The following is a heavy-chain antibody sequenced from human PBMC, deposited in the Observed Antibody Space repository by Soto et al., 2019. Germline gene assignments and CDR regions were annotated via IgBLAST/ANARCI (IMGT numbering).Heavy chain of an antibody. J-gene: IGHJ4*02. V-gene: IGHV3-23*01. CDR3: AKGGDYWSGFSLD. CDR2: ISASGGSS. CDR1: GFTFSDYV. D-gene: IGHD3-3*01. Sequence: HPGGSLRLSCAASGFTFSDYVMSWVRQAPGKGLEWVSGISASGGSSYDVDSVRGRFTISRDNSKNTLFLQMNSLTDEDTAVYYCAKGGDYWSGFSLDWGQGTLVTVSS.